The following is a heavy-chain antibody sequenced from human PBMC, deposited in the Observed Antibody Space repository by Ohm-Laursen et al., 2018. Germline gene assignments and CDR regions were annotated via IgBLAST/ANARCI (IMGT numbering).Heavy chain of an antibody. CDR3: AKGDVLPAAISFSHFDY. Sequence: SLRLSCAASGFTFRSYAMSWVRQAPGKGLEWVSGISGSGGATYYADSVKGRFTISRDNSKNTLYLQMNSLRAEDTAVYYCAKGDVLPAAISFSHFDYWGQGTLVSVSS. CDR2: ISGSGGAT. V-gene: IGHV3-23*01. J-gene: IGHJ4*02. D-gene: IGHD2-2*02. CDR1: GFTFRSYA.